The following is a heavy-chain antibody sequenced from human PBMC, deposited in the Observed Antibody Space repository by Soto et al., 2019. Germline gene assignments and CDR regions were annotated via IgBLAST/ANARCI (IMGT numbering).Heavy chain of an antibody. CDR3: ADSYRGGGTKVGIYYYGFDG. CDR1: GGSFSGYY. CDR2: INHSGST. Sequence: SETLSLTCAVYGGSFSGYYWSWIRQPPGKGLEWIGEINHSGSTNYNPSLKSRVTISVDTSKNQFSLKLSSVTAADTAVYYCADSYRGGGTKVGIYYYGFDGWGQGTTVTVSS. V-gene: IGHV4-34*01. D-gene: IGHD1-26*01. J-gene: IGHJ6*02.